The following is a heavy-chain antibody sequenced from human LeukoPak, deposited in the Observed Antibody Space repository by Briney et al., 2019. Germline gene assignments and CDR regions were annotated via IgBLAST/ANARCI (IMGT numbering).Heavy chain of an antibody. Sequence: PGGSLRLSCAASGFTFSSYAMGWVRQAPGKGLEWVSAISGSGGSTYYADSVKGRFTISRDNSKNTLYLQMNSLRAEDTAVYYCAKALRSSSFIRDYWGQGTLVTVSS. V-gene: IGHV3-23*01. J-gene: IGHJ4*02. CDR1: GFTFSSYA. CDR2: ISGSGGST. CDR3: AKALRSSSFIRDY. D-gene: IGHD6-6*01.